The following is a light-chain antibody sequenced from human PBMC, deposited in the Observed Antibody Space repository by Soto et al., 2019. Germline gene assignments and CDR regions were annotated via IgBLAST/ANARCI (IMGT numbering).Light chain of an antibody. Sequence: EIVLTQSPGTLSLSPGERATLSCRASQSISSSSLAWYQQKPGQAPRLLIYGASNRATDISDRLSGSGYGTYFSLTISRLEPEDFAVYYCLQYDNSPLYTFGQGTKLEIK. J-gene: IGKJ2*01. CDR1: QSISSSS. CDR3: LQYDNSPLYT. V-gene: IGKV3-20*01. CDR2: GAS.